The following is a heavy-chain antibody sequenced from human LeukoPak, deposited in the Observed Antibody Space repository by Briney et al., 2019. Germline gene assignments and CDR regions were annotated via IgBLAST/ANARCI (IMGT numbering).Heavy chain of an antibody. CDR2: INPSGGST. Sequence: GASVKVSCKASGYTFTSYYMHWVRQAPGQGLEWMGIINPSGGSTSYAQKFQGRVTMTRDMSTSTVYMELSRLRSDDTAVYYCARDRPVPYCTNGVCYPGYWFDPWGQGTLVTVSS. CDR3: ARDRPVPYCTNGVCYPGYWFDP. D-gene: IGHD2-8*01. J-gene: IGHJ5*02. V-gene: IGHV1-46*01. CDR1: GYTFTSYY.